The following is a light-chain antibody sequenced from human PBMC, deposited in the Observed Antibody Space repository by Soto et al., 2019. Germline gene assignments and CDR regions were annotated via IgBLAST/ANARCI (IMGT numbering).Light chain of an antibody. CDR1: SSDIGGHNY. Sequence: QSALTQPPSASGSPGQSVIISCTGTSSDIGGHNYVSWYQQHPDKAPKLLIYEVIQRPSGVPDRFSGSKSGNTASLTVSGLQAEDEADYYCTSYAGSDNVIFGGGTKLTVL. CDR3: TSYAGSDNVI. V-gene: IGLV2-8*01. J-gene: IGLJ2*01. CDR2: EVI.